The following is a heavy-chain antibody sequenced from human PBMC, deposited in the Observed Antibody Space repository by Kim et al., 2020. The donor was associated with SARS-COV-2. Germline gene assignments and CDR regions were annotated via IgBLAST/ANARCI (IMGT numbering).Heavy chain of an antibody. CDR2: ISGSGGST. CDR1: GFTFSSYA. J-gene: IGHJ4*02. D-gene: IGHD6-13*01. CDR3: AKDPRTYSSSLGTVDY. V-gene: IGHV3-23*01. Sequence: GGSLRLSCAASGFTFSSYAMSWVRQAPGKGLEWVSAISGSGGSTYYADSVKGRFTISRDNSKNTLYLQMNSLRAEDTAVYYCAKDPRTYSSSLGTVDYWGQGTLVTVSS.